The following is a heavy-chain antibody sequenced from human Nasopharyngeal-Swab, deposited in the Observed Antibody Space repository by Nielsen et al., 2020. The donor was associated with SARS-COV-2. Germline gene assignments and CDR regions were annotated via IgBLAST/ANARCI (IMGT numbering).Heavy chain of an antibody. D-gene: IGHD5-18*01. Sequence: ASVKVSCKASGYTFTGYAINWLRQAPGQGPEWMGWIATPTGHPTYAQGFTGRFVFSLDTSVATAYLHINSLKTEDTAIYYCVRDQAMARPNWFDPWGQGTLVTVSS. CDR3: VRDQAMARPNWFDP. V-gene: IGHV7-4-1*02. CDR1: GYTFTGYA. CDR2: IATPTGHP. J-gene: IGHJ5*02.